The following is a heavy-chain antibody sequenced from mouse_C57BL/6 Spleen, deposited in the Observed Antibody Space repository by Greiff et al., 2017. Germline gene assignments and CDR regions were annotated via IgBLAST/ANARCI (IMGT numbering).Heavy chain of an antibody. D-gene: IGHD2-4*01. Sequence: VQLQQSGPELVKPGASVKISCKASGYTFTDYYMNWVKQSHGKSLEWIGDINPNNGGTSYNQKFKGKATLTVDKSSSTAYMELRSLTSEDSAVYYCARFRDYAWDYWGQGTTLTVSS. V-gene: IGHV1-26*01. CDR3: ARFRDYAWDY. CDR2: INPNNGGT. CDR1: GYTFTDYY. J-gene: IGHJ2*01.